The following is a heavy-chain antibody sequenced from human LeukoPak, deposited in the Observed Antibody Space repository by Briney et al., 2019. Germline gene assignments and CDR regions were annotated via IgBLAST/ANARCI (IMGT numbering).Heavy chain of an antibody. CDR2: IYSGGHT. J-gene: IGHJ3*02. V-gene: IGHV3-66*01. D-gene: IGHD6-13*01. CDR3: ARDLGRLYSSSWSDAFDI. Sequence: GGSLRLSCAASGFTVNSNYMSWVRQAPGKGLEWVSVIYSGGHTYYADSVKGRFTISRDNSKNTLYLQMNSLRAEDTAVYYCARDLGRLYSSSWSDAFDIWGQGTMVTVSS. CDR1: GFTVNSNY.